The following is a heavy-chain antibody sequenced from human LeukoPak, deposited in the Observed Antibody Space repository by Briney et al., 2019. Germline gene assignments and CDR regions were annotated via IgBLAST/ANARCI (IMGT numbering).Heavy chain of an antibody. CDR3: AIVPAAPTTYYYYYMDV. Sequence: SVKVSCKASGYTFTGYYMHWVRQAPGQGLEWMGRIIPILGIANYAQKFQGRVTITADKSTSTAYMELSSLRSEDTAVYYCAIVPAAPTTYYYYYMDVSRKGTTVTVSS. V-gene: IGHV1-69*04. CDR1: GYTFTGYY. J-gene: IGHJ6*03. D-gene: IGHD2-2*01. CDR2: IIPILGIA.